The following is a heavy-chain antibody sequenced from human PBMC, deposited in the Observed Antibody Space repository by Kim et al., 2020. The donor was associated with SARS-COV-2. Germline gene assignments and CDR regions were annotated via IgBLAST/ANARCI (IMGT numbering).Heavy chain of an antibody. Sequence: GGSLRLSCAASGFTFSSYAMSWVRQAPGKGLEWVSAISGSGGSTYYADSVKGRFTISRDNSKNTLYLQMNSLRAEDTAVYYCAKDPAANPYYYYYYMDVWGKGTAVTVS. V-gene: IGHV3-23*01. D-gene: IGHD2-2*01. CDR1: GFTFSSYA. CDR3: AKDPAANPYYYYYYMDV. CDR2: ISGSGGST. J-gene: IGHJ6*03.